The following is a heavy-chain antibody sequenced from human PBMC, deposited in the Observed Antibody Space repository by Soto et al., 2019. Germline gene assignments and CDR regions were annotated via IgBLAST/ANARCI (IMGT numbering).Heavy chain of an antibody. J-gene: IGHJ4*02. CDR3: VKGTSAWKGVDY. CDR2: INGDGSTR. V-gene: IGHV3-74*01. D-gene: IGHD1-1*01. Sequence: EVQLVESGGGLVQPGGSLRLSCGASGFTFSNSWMHWVRQAPGKGLECVSIINGDGSTRVYADSVKGRFTISRDNAKYTLYLQMNSLRGDDTAVYYCVKGTSAWKGVDYWGQGTLVTVSS. CDR1: GFTFSNSW.